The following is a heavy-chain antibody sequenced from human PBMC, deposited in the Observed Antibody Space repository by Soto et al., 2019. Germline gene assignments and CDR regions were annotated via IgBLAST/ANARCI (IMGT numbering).Heavy chain of an antibody. D-gene: IGHD6-6*01. CDR1: GSSISSYY. V-gene: IGHV4-59*01. Sequence: SETLSLTCTVSGSSISSYYWSWIRQPPGKGLEWIGYIYYSGSTNYNPSLKSRVTISVDTSKNQFSLKLSSVTAADTAVYYCARPQSIVARPDGAFHICGQAKIVT. CDR3: ARPQSIVARPDGAFHI. CDR2: IYYSGST. J-gene: IGHJ3*02.